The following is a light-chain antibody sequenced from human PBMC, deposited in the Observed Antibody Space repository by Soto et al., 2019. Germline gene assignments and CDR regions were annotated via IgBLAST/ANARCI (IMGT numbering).Light chain of an antibody. CDR3: LQYVRLGT. CDR1: QSVSNNY. CDR2: GAS. J-gene: IGKJ2*02. Sequence: IVLKKSLCTLSLNQGERATLSCRASQSVSNNYLAWYQQKPGQAPRLLIYGASNRATGIPDGFSGSGSGTDFTLTISRLEPEDFAVYYCLQYVRLGTFG. V-gene: IGKV3-20*01.